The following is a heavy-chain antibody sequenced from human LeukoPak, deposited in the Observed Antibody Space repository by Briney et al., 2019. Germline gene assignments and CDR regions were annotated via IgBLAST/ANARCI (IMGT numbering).Heavy chain of an antibody. J-gene: IGHJ6*02. CDR1: GFSFSNYD. V-gene: IGHV3-64D*09. D-gene: IGHD3-10*01. Sequence: AGGSLRLSCSASGFSFSNYDMHWVRQAPGKGLEYVSAISSNGDSTYYADSVKGRLTISRDNSKNTLYLHMSSLRPEDTAVYFCVKDIMGSTDYYYGLGVWGQGTTVTVSS. CDR2: ISSNGDST. CDR3: VKDIMGSTDYYYGLGV.